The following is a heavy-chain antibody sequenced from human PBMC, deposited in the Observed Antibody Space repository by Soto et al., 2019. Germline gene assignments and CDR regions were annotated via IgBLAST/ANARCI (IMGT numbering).Heavy chain of an antibody. CDR2: IIPIFGTA. CDR3: ARERGMTNFYGMDV. V-gene: IGHV1-69*13. J-gene: IGHJ6*02. Sequence: SVKVSCKASGGTFSSYAISWVRQAPGRGLEWMGGIIPIFGTANYAQKFQGRVTITADESTSTAYMELSSLRSEDTAVYYCARERGMTNFYGMDVWGQGTTVTVSS. CDR1: GGTFSSYA.